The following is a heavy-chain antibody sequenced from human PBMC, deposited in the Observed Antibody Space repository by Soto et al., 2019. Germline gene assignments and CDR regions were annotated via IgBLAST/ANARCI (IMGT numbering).Heavy chain of an antibody. Sequence: ESRKISCEFSGYSFTSYWITGVRQMPGKCLEWMVRINPRTSYTKYSPSFQGQVTVSADKSISTAYLQWSSLKASDTAMYYCLRLYNGVCHVWGQGTTVTVSS. CDR1: GYSFTSYW. CDR2: INPRTSYT. V-gene: IGHV5-10-1*04. J-gene: IGHJ6*02. CDR3: LRLYNGVCHV. D-gene: IGHD2-8*01.